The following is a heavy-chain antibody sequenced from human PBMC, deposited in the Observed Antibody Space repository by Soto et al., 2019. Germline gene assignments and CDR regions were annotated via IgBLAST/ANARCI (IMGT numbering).Heavy chain of an antibody. D-gene: IGHD4-17*01. V-gene: IGHV3-30*18. CDR3: AKDSAPQDYGEIFDY. CDR1: GFTFSNYG. J-gene: IGHJ4*02. Sequence: GGSLRLSCAASGFTFSNYGMHWVRQAPGKGLKWVAVISYDGTNKYYADSVKGRFTISRDNSKNTLYLQMNSLRAEDTAVYYCAKDSAPQDYGEIFDYWGQGTLVTVSS. CDR2: ISYDGTNK.